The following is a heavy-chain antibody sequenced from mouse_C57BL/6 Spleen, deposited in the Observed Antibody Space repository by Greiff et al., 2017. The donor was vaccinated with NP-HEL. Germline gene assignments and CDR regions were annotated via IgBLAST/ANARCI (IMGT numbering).Heavy chain of an antibody. Sequence: QVQLQQPGAELVRPGSSVKLSCKASGYTFTSYWMDWVKQRPGQGLEWIGNIYPSDSETHYNQKFKDKATLTVDKSSSTAYMQLSSLTSEDSAVYDCARRSVTTVGGLDYWGQGTTLTVSS. CDR2: IYPSDSET. CDR3: ARRSVTTVGGLDY. J-gene: IGHJ2*01. D-gene: IGHD1-1*01. V-gene: IGHV1-61*01. CDR1: GYTFTSYW.